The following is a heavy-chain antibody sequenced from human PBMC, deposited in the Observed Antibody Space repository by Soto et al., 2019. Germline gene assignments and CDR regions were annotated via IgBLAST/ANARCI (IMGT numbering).Heavy chain of an antibody. V-gene: IGHV1-18*01. CDR2: ISAYNGNT. CDR1: GYTFTSYG. Sequence: QVQLVQSGAEVKKPGASVKVSCKASGYTFTSYGISWVRQAPGQGLEWMGWISAYNGNTNYAQKLQGRVTMTTDTSXSXVYMELRSLRSDDTAVYYCARDPGYGGNPGLYGMDVWGQGTTVTVSS. D-gene: IGHD4-17*01. J-gene: IGHJ6*02. CDR3: ARDPGYGGNPGLYGMDV.